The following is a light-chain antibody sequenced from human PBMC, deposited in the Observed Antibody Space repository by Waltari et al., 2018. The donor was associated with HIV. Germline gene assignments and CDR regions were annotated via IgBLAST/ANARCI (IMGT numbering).Light chain of an antibody. J-gene: IGLJ2*01. CDR3: AAWDDSLNEV. Sequence: QSVLTQPPSASGTPGQRVTISCSGSSSNIGRNTVNWYQQLPGTAPKPLIYSNNQRPSGVPDRFSGSKSGTSASLAISGLQSEDEADYYCAAWDDSLNEVFGGGTKLTVL. V-gene: IGLV1-44*01. CDR1: SSNIGRNT. CDR2: SNN.